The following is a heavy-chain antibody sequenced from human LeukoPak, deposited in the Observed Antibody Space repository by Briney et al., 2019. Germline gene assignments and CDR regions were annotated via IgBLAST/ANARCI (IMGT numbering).Heavy chain of an antibody. Sequence: SETLSLTCTVSGGSINNTDYYRTWIRQHPGKGLEWIGFIFYSGNTYYNPSLKSRVTISIDTSKNQFSLKMNSVTAADTAVYYCATTRAHQFDFWGQGTLVTVSS. V-gene: IGHV4-31*03. CDR1: GGSINNTDYY. D-gene: IGHD4-11*01. CDR2: IFYSGNT. J-gene: IGHJ4*02. CDR3: ATTRAHQFDF.